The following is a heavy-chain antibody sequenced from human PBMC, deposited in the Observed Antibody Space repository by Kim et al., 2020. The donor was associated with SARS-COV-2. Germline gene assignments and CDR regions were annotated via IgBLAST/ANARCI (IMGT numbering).Heavy chain of an antibody. Sequence: GGSLRLSCAASAFAFSTYAMQWVRQAPGKGLEYVSAISTNGGSTNYADSVKGRFTVSRDNSNNVLYLQMDTLRPEDMAVYYCARVVHSSDWYFFDYWGQGTLVTVSS. V-gene: IGHV3-64*02. J-gene: IGHJ4*02. D-gene: IGHD6-19*01. CDR3: ARVVHSSDWYFFDY. CDR1: AFAFSTYA. CDR2: ISTNGGST.